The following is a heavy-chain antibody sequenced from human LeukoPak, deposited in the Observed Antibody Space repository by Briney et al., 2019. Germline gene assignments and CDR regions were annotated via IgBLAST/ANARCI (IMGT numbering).Heavy chain of an antibody. J-gene: IGHJ4*02. D-gene: IGHD4-17*01. Sequence: GGSLRLSCAASGFTFDDYGMSWVRQAPGKGLEWDSGINWNGGSTGYADSVKGRFTISRDDAKNLLYLDMNSLRAEDTAVYYCARGHTAVTRHFDFWGQGTLVTVSS. CDR2: INWNGGST. CDR3: ARGHTAVTRHFDF. CDR1: GFTFDDYG. V-gene: IGHV3-20*04.